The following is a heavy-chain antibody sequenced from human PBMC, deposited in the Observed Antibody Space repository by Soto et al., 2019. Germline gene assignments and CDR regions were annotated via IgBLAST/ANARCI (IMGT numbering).Heavy chain of an antibody. J-gene: IGHJ4*02. Sequence: QTTLKESGPTLVKPTQTLTLTCTFSGFSLSTSGVGVGWIRQPPGKALEWLGLIYWNDDKRYSPSLKSRPTSNKDAAKNQVVLTMTNMDPVDTATYYWAHAGDWGSFIGYWGQGTLVTVSS. D-gene: IGHD7-27*01. V-gene: IGHV2-5*01. CDR3: AHAGDWGSFIGY. CDR1: GFSLSTSGVG. CDR2: IYWNDDK.